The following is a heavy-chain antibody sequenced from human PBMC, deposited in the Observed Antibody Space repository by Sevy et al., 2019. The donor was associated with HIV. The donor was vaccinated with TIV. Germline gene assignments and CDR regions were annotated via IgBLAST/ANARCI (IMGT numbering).Heavy chain of an antibody. CDR1: GFTFSSYG. J-gene: IGHJ2*01. V-gene: IGHV3-33*01. Sequence: GGSLRLSCAASGFTFSSYGMHWVRQAPGKGLEWVAAIWSDGSITYYADSVRGRFAISRDYSKNTVYLQMNSLRAEDTAIYSCSRESGSNWYFDLWGRGTLVTVSS. CDR2: IWSDGSIT. CDR3: SRESGSNWYFDL. D-gene: IGHD1-26*01.